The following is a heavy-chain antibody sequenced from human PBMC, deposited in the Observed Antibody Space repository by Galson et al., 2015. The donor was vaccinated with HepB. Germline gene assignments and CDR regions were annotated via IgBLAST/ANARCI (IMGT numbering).Heavy chain of an antibody. Sequence: SLRLSCAASGFTFSGSAMHWVRQASGKGLEWVGRIRSKANSYATAYAASVKGRFTISRDDSKNTAYLQMNSLKTEDTAVYYCTILYEIAAAGTGYWGQGTLVTVSS. CDR1: GFTFSGSA. V-gene: IGHV3-73*01. D-gene: IGHD6-13*01. CDR3: TILYEIAAAGTGY. CDR2: IRSKANSYAT. J-gene: IGHJ4*02.